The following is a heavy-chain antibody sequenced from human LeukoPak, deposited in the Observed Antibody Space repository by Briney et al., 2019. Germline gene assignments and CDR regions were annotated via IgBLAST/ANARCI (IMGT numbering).Heavy chain of an antibody. CDR1: GYTFTGYY. CDR3: ARDRAHDYGDYYYMDV. Sequence: ASVKVSCKASGYTFTGYYMHWVRQAPGQGLEWMGWINPNSGGTNYAQKFQGRVTMTRDTSISTAYMELSRLRSDDTAVYYCARDRAHDYGDYYYMDVWGKGTTVTVSS. J-gene: IGHJ6*03. CDR2: INPNSGGT. D-gene: IGHD4/OR15-4a*01. V-gene: IGHV1-2*02.